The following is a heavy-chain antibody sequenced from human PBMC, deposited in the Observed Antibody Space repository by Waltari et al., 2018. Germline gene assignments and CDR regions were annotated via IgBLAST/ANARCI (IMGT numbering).Heavy chain of an antibody. CDR3: ARVLGDYATDAFDI. CDR1: GFTVSSNY. J-gene: IGHJ3*02. Sequence: EVQLVESGGGLIQPGGSLRLSCAASGFTVSSNYMSWVRQAPGKGLEWVSVIYSGGSTYYADSVKGRFTISRDNSKNTLYLQMNSLRAEDTAVYYCARVLGDYATDAFDIWGQGTMVTVSS. CDR2: IYSGGST. V-gene: IGHV3-53*01. D-gene: IGHD4-17*01.